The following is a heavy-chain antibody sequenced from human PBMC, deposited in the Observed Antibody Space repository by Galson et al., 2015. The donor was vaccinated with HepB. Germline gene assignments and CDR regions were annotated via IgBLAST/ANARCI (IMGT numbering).Heavy chain of an antibody. V-gene: IGHV3-7*03. CDR3: ARGVVPAAPTYYYYYMDV. Sequence: SLRLSCAASGFTFSSYWMSWVRQAPGKGLEWVANIKQDGSEKYYVDSVKGRFTISRDNAKNSLYLQMNSLRAEDTAVYYCARGVVPAAPTYYYYYMDVWGKGTTVTVSS. J-gene: IGHJ6*03. CDR2: IKQDGSEK. D-gene: IGHD2-2*01. CDR1: GFTFSSYW.